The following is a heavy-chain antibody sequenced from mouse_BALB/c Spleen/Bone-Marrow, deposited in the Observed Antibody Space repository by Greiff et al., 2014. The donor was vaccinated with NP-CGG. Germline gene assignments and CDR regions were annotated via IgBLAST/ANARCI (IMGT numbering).Heavy chain of an antibody. J-gene: IGHJ3*01. CDR3: ARVYYCCPRGDWFAY. D-gene: IGHD1-1*01. Sequence: VQLKESGGGLVQPGRSLKLSCAASGFTFSSYGMSWVRQTPDKSLDLVATINSNGGCTYYPDSLKGRFTISRDNAKNTLYLQMSRLMSEDTAMYYCARVYYCCPRGDWFAYWGQGTLVTVSA. V-gene: IGHV5-6-3*01. CDR2: INSNGGCT. CDR1: GFTFSSYG.